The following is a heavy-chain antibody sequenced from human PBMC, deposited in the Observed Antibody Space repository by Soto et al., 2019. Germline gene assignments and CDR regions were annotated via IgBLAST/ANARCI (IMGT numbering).Heavy chain of an antibody. D-gene: IGHD2-15*01. CDR2: INPNSGGT. CDR1: GYTFTGYY. Sequence: ASVKVSCKASGYTFTGYYMHWVRQAPGQGLEWMGWINPNSGGTNYAQKFQGRVTMTRDTSISTAYMEPSRLRSDDTAVYYCARDERDVVVVAATPYYYYGMDVWGQGTTVTVSS. V-gene: IGHV1-2*02. J-gene: IGHJ6*02. CDR3: ARDERDVVVVAATPYYYYGMDV.